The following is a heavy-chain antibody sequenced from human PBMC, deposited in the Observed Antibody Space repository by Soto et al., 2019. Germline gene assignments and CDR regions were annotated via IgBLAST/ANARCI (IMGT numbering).Heavy chain of an antibody. J-gene: IGHJ4*02. Sequence: QVQLVESEGGVVQPGRSLRLSCAASGFTFSSYGMHWVRQAPGKGLEWVAVISYDGSNKYYADSVKGRFTISRDNSKNTLYLQMNSLRAEDTAVYYCGWYFDYWGQGTLVTVSS. D-gene: IGHD2-15*01. CDR3: GWYFDY. CDR1: GFTFSSYG. V-gene: IGHV3-30*03. CDR2: ISYDGSNK.